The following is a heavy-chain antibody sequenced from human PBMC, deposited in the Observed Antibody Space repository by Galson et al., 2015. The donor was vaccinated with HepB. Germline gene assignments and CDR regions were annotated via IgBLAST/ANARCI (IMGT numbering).Heavy chain of an antibody. V-gene: IGHV3-30-3*01. J-gene: IGHJ3*02. D-gene: IGHD6-19*01. CDR2: ISYDGSNK. Sequence: SLRLSCAASGFTFSSYAMHWVRQAPGKGLEWVAVISYDGSNKYYADSVKGRFTISRDNSKNTLYLQMNSLRAEDTAVYYCARPDSSGWYYGAFDIWGQGTMVTVSS. CDR3: ARPDSSGWYYGAFDI. CDR1: GFTFSSYA.